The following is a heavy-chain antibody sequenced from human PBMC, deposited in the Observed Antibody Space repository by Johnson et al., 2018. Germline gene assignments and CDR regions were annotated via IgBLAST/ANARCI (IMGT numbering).Heavy chain of an antibody. CDR3: TRDFYDSSGYPRYLQH. Sequence: QVQLVESGGGVVQPGRSLRLSCAASGFTFSSYGRHWVRQAPGKGLEWVAVMSSGESTKYYADSVKGRFTISRDNSMDTLYLQMNSLIPEDTAVYFCTRDFYDSSGYPRYLQHWGQGTLVTVSS. CDR1: GFTFSSYG. J-gene: IGHJ1*01. CDR2: MSSGESTK. D-gene: IGHD3-22*01. V-gene: IGHV3-30*03.